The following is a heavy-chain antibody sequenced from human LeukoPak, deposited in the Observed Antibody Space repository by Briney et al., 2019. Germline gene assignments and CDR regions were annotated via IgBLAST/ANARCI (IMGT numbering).Heavy chain of an antibody. CDR2: INPSGGST. V-gene: IGHV1-46*01. J-gene: IGHJ5*02. CDR3: ARSGEQLVGPNWFDP. CDR1: GYTFTSYY. D-gene: IGHD6-6*01. Sequence: ASVKVSCKASGYTFTSYYMHWVRQAPGQGLEWMGIINPSGGSTSYAQKFQGRVTMTRDTSISTAFMELSRLRSDGTAVYYCARSGEQLVGPNWFDPWGQGTLVTVSS.